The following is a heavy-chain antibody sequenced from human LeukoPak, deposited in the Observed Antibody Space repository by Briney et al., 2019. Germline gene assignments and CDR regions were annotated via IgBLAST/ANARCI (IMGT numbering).Heavy chain of an antibody. V-gene: IGHV3-23*01. D-gene: IGHD6-13*01. CDR2: ISGSGGST. CDR1: GFTFSSYA. J-gene: IGHJ4*02. Sequence: GGSLRLSCAASGFTFSSYAMSWVRQAPGKGLEWVSAISGSGGSTYYADSVKGRFTISRDNSTNTLYLQMNSLRAEDTAVYYCAKVQRYSSSWYLDYWGQGTLVTVSS. CDR3: AKVQRYSSSWYLDY.